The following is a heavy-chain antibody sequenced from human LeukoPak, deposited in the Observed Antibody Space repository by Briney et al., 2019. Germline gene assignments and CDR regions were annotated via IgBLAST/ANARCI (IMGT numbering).Heavy chain of an antibody. CDR3: ARDTTATVFDY. V-gene: IGHV4-31*03. D-gene: IGHD1-1*01. Sequence: PSETLSLTCTVSGGSISSGGYYWSWIRQHPGKGLEWIGYIYYSGSTYYNPSLKSRVTISVDTSKNQFSLKLSSVTAADTAVYYCARDTTATVFDYWGQGTLVTVSS. CDR2: IYYSGST. CDR1: GGSISSGGYY. J-gene: IGHJ4*02.